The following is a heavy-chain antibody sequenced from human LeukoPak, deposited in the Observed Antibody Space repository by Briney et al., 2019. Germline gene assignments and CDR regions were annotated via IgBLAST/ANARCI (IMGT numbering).Heavy chain of an antibody. CDR2: ISSSGGST. CDR3: AKGTGVRGALGAFDI. CDR1: GFAFSSYA. Sequence: GGSLRLSCAASGFAFSSYAMSWVRQAPGKGLEWVSAISSSGGSTYYADSVKGRFTISRDNSKNTLYLQMNSLRAEDTAVYYCAKGTGVRGALGAFDIWGQGTMVTVSS. V-gene: IGHV3-23*01. J-gene: IGHJ3*02. D-gene: IGHD3-10*01.